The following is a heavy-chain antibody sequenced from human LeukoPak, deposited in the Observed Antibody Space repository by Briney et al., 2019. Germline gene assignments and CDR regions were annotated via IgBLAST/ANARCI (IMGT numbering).Heavy chain of an antibody. CDR2: IFYTGST. CDR1: GGSISSSNYY. V-gene: IGHV4-39*01. J-gene: IGHJ5*02. D-gene: IGHD1-14*01. CDR3: ARLNKPGWFDP. Sequence: SETLSLTCTVSGGSISSSNYYWAWIRQPPGRGLEWIANIFYTGSTCYNPSLKSRVTISVDTSKNQFSLRLSSVTATDTAVYYCARLNKPGWFDPWGQGTLVTVSS.